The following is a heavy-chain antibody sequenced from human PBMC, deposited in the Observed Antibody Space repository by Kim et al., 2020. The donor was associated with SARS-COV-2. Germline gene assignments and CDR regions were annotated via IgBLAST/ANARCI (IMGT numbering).Heavy chain of an antibody. CDR1: GFTFSSYG. J-gene: IGHJ6*02. CDR2: ISYDGSNK. V-gene: IGHV3-30*18. Sequence: GGSLRLSCAASGFTFSSYGMHWVRQAPGKGLEWVAVISYDGSNKYYADSVKGRFTISRDNSKNTLYLQMNSLRAEDTAVYYCAKASISLYSSGWYAIFMGGMDVWGQGTTVTVSS. D-gene: IGHD6-19*01. CDR3: AKASISLYSSGWYAIFMGGMDV.